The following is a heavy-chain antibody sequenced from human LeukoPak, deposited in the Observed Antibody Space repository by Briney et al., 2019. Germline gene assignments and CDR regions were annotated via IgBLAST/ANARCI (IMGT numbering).Heavy chain of an antibody. CDR3: AHSYGTQIFNY. J-gene: IGHJ4*02. Sequence: SGPTLVNPTQTLTLTCTFSGFSLNTTGVGVGWIRQPPGKALEWLALIYWDDDMNYSPSLKRRLTITKDTSKNQVVLTMTNMDPVDTASYYCAHSYGTQIFNYWGQGTLVTVSS. D-gene: IGHD3-10*01. CDR1: GFSLNTTGVG. V-gene: IGHV2-5*02. CDR2: IYWDDDM.